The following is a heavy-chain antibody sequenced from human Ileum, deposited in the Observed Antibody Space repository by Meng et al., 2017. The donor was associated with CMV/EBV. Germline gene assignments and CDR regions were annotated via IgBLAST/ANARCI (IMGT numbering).Heavy chain of an antibody. CDR2: IRYDGSDK. CDR1: GFTFSNYG. Sequence: GGSLRLSCAASGFTFSNYGMHWVRQAPGKGLEWVAFIRYDGSDKYYADSVKGRFTISRDNAKNSLYLQMNSLRAEDTALYYCAKGGYSSSWYDAFDIWGQGTMVTVSS. CDR3: AKGGYSSSWYDAFDI. V-gene: IGHV3-30*02. J-gene: IGHJ3*02. D-gene: IGHD6-13*01.